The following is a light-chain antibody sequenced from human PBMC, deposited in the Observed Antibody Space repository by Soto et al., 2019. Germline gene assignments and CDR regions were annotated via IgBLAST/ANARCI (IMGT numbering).Light chain of an antibody. Sequence: EIVMTQSPATLSVSPGERATLSCRASQSVDTFLAWYQQKPGQAPRLLIYDVSNRATGIPARFSGSGSGTDFTLTISSLEPEDFAVYYCQQRDIWPWTFGQGTKVDIK. CDR2: DVS. J-gene: IGKJ1*01. CDR3: QQRDIWPWT. V-gene: IGKV3-11*01. CDR1: QSVDTF.